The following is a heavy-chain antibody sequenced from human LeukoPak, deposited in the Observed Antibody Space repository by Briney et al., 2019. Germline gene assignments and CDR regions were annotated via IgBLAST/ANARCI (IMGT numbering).Heavy chain of an antibody. D-gene: IGHD3-22*01. CDR3: ARDLDKNDYDSSDWFDP. Sequence: ASVKVSCKASGYTFTGYYMHWVRQAPGQGLEWMGWINPNSGGTNYAQKFQGRVTITRDTSISTAYMELSRLRSDDTAVYYCARDLDKNDYDSSDWFDPWGQGTLVTVSS. CDR2: INPNSGGT. J-gene: IGHJ5*02. CDR1: GYTFTGYY. V-gene: IGHV1-2*02.